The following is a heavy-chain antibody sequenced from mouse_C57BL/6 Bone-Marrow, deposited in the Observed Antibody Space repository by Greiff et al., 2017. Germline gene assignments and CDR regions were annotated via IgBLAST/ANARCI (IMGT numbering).Heavy chain of an antibody. D-gene: IGHD2-12*01. V-gene: IGHV1-61*01. CDR2: IYPSDSET. J-gene: IGHJ2*01. Sequence: QVQLQQPGAELVRPGSSVKLSCKASGYTFTSYWMDWVKQRPGQGLEWIGNIYPSDSETHYNQKFKDKATLTVDKSSSTAYMQLSSLTSEDSAVYYCARWAYSPWWGQGTTLTVSS. CDR1: GYTFTSYW. CDR3: ARWAYSPW.